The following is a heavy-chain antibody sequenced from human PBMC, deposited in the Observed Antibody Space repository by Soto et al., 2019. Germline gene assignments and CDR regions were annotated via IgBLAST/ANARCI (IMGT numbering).Heavy chain of an antibody. CDR2: IIPIFGTA. CDR3: ATRVIGIVVVPAAFHYYYYGMDV. V-gene: IGHV1-69*13. D-gene: IGHD2-2*01. CDR1: GGTFSSYA. J-gene: IGHJ6*02. Sequence: SVKVSCKASGGTFSSYAISWVRQAPGQGLEWMGGIIPIFGTANYAQKFQGRVTITADESTSTAHMELSSLRSEDTAVYYCATRVIGIVVVPAAFHYYYYGMDVWGQGTTVTVSS.